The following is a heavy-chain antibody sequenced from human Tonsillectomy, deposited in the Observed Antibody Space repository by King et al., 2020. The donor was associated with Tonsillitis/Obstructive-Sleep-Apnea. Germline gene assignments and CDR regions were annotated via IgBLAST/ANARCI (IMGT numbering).Heavy chain of an antibody. CDR3: ATIPPVGSSWYSVYFDY. D-gene: IGHD6-19*01. V-gene: IGHV3-48*03. CDR1: EFSLSSYE. J-gene: IGHJ4*02. Sequence: VQLVESGGGLVQPGGSLRLSCAASEFSLSSYEMNWVRQAPGKGLEWVSYISSSGSTIYYADSVKGRLTISRDNAKNSLSLQMNSLRAEDTAVYYWATIPPVGSSWYSVYFDYWGQGTLVTVSA. CDR2: ISSSGSTI.